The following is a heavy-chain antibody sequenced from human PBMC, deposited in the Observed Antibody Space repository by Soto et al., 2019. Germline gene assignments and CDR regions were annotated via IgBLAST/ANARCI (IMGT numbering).Heavy chain of an antibody. V-gene: IGHV1-3*01. CDR2: INAGNGNT. Sequence: ASVKVSCKDSGYTFTSYAMHWVRQAPGQRLEWMGWINAGNGNTKYSQKFQGRVTITRDTSASTAYMELSSLRSEDTAVYYCARVLYGDRPPLMDVWGKGTTVTVSS. D-gene: IGHD4-17*01. CDR1: GYTFTSYA. J-gene: IGHJ6*03. CDR3: ARVLYGDRPPLMDV.